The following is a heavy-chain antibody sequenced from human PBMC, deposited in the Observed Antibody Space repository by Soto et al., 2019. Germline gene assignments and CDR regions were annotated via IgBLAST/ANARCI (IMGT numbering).Heavy chain of an antibody. Sequence: QVQLVESGGGVVQPGRSLRLSCAASGFTFSSYAMHWVRQAPGKGLEWVAVISYDGSNKYYADSVKGRFTISRDNSKNTLYLQMNSLRAEDTAVYYCARGPSPDYYFWSAYIFGQPAPDYYYGMDVWGQGTTVTVSS. D-gene: IGHD3-3*01. CDR3: ARGPSPDYYFWSAYIFGQPAPDYYYGMDV. J-gene: IGHJ6*02. CDR1: GFTFSSYA. V-gene: IGHV3-30-3*01. CDR2: ISYDGSNK.